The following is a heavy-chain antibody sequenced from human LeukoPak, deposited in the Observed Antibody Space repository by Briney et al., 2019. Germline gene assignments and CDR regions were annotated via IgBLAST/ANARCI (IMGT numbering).Heavy chain of an antibody. CDR1: GFSLSTSGIC. D-gene: IGHD5-12*01. V-gene: IGHV2-70*11. CDR2: IDWDDDK. J-gene: IGHJ4*02. Sequence: SGPALVKPTQTLTLTCTFSGFSLSTSGICVNWIRQPPGKALEWLARIDWDDDKYYSTSLKTRLTISKDTSKNQVVLTMTNMDPVDTATYYCARSGKSSGYGLWPPLDYWGQGTLVTVSS. CDR3: ARSGKSSGYGLWPPLDY.